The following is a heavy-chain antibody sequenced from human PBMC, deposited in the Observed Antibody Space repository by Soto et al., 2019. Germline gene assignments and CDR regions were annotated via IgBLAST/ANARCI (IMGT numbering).Heavy chain of an antibody. CDR2: INHSGST. CDR3: ARTGHLFDY. CDR1: GGSFSDYY. Sequence: SETLSLTCAVYGGSFSDYYWSWIRQPPGKGLKRIGEINHSGSTNYNPSLKSRVTISVDTSKNQFSLKLSSMTAADTAVYYCARTGHLFDYWGQGISVTVSS. V-gene: IGHV4-34*01. J-gene: IGHJ4*02.